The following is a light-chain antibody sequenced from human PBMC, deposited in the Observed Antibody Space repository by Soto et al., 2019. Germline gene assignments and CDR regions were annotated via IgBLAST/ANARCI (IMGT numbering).Light chain of an antibody. CDR1: QSLTSW. J-gene: IGKJ3*01. CDR3: QQYNGHPFT. V-gene: IGKV1-5*03. CDR2: KAS. Sequence: DIQLTQSPSTLSASVGDRVTITCRASQSLTSWLAWYQQKPGRAPKLLIYKASSLESGVPSRFSGSGSGTEFTLIIKSAQPEDFATYYCQQYNGHPFTFGPGTKVDIK.